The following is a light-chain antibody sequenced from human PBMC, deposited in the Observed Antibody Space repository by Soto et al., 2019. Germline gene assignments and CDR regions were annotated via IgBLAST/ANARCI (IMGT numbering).Light chain of an antibody. V-gene: IGKV1-9*01. CDR2: AAS. J-gene: IGKJ3*01. Sequence: DIQLTQSPSFLSASVGDRVTITCRASQGISSYLAWYQQKPGKAPKLLIYAASTLQSGVPSRFSGSGSGTEFTLTISSLQPEDFATYYCQQLNGYPFTFGPG. CDR3: QQLNGYPFT. CDR1: QGISSY.